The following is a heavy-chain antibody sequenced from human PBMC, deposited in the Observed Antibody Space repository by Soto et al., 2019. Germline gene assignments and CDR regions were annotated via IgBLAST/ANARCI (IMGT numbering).Heavy chain of an antibody. D-gene: IGHD2-15*01. Sequence: EVQLVESGGGLVKPGGSLRLSCAASGFTFSSAWMNWVRQAPGKGLEWVGRIKSKNSGGTTDYAAPVKGRFTISRDDSKNTLYLEVNSLKTEDTAVYYCPTGFGSAWHDHYWGQGTLVTVSS. CDR1: GFTFSSAW. CDR2: IKSKNSGGTT. CDR3: PTGFGSAWHDHY. J-gene: IGHJ4*02. V-gene: IGHV3-15*01.